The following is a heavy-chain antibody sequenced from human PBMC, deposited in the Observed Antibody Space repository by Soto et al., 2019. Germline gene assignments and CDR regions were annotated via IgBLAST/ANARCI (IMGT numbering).Heavy chain of an antibody. CDR1: GLTFSDSA. CDR2: IRSKTNNYAT. D-gene: IGHD1-7*01. CDR3: TRPKNELRCYSYNRIEV. J-gene: IGHJ6*02. Sequence: PGGSLRLSCAASGLTFSDSAIHWVRQASGKGLEWVGRIRSKTNNYATTYAASVKGRFTISRDDSKNTAYLQMNSLKTEDTAVYYCTRPKNELRCYSYNRIEVWGQATTVTVSS. V-gene: IGHV3-73*01.